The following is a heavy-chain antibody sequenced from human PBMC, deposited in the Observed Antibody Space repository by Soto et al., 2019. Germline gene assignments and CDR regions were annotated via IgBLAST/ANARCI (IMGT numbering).Heavy chain of an antibody. Sequence: QVQLQESGPGLVKPSQTLSLTCTVSGGSISSGGYYWSWIRQHPGKGLEWIGYIYYSGSTYYNPSLKRRVTISVDTSKNQFSLKLSSVTAADTAVYYCARKYCGGYCYIFAGSWFEPWGQGTLVTVSS. D-gene: IGHD2-21*02. V-gene: IGHV4-31*03. CDR1: GGSISSGGYY. CDR2: IYYSGST. J-gene: IGHJ5*02. CDR3: ARKYCGGYCYIFAGSWFEP.